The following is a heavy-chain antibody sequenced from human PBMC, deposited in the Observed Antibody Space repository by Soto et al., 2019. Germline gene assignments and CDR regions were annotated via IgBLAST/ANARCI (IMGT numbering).Heavy chain of an antibody. CDR1: GASISSFC. CDR2: ICTGGTT. CDR3: ARVGSKSFYYATDV. Sequence: QLQESGPGLVKPSETLSLTCTVSGASISSFCWTWIRQPQGQGLEWIGYICTGGTTKYNPSLKSRVTMSVDTSKTQFSLKLTSVTAAETAVYYCARVGSKSFYYATDVWGQGTTVTVSS. V-gene: IGHV4-4*09. D-gene: IGHD4-4*01. J-gene: IGHJ6*02.